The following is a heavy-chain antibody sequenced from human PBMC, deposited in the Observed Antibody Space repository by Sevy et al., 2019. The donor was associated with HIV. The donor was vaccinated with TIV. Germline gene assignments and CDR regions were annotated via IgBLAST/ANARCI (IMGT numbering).Heavy chain of an antibody. D-gene: IGHD1-26*01. V-gene: IGHV1-18*01. CDR3: ARDPDPSGGYYPIARGKSDVDPDAFDI. CDR1: GYTFTSYG. J-gene: IGHJ3*02. CDR2: ISAYNGNT. Sequence: ASVKVSCKASGYTFTSYGISWVRQAPGQGLEWMGWISAYNGNTNYAQKLQGRVTMTTDTSTSTAYMELRGLRSDDTAVYYCARDPDPSGGYYPIARGKSDVDPDAFDIWGQGTMVTVSS.